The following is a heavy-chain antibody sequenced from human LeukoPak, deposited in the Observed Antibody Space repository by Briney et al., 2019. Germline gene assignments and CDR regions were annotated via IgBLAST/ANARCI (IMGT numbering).Heavy chain of an antibody. CDR1: NGTITTTRYY. V-gene: IGHV4-39*01. CDR3: ATDKEGSYFES. J-gene: IGHJ4*02. Sequence: SETLTLTCSVSNGTITTTRYYWAWIRPSPGKRLEGIGSVYYFGNAYYRPSLLSRATISIDTSKKRISLNLPSVTARDTAIYYCATDKEGSYFESWGQGTLVTVSS. CDR2: VYYFGNA. D-gene: IGHD3-10*01.